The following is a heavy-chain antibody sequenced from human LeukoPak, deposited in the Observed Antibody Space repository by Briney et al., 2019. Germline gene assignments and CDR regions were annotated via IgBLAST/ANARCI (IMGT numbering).Heavy chain of an antibody. CDR3: ARAVAVAGGWFDP. J-gene: IGHJ5*02. V-gene: IGHV1-2*02. CDR1: GYTFTGYY. CDR2: INPNSGGT. D-gene: IGHD6-19*01. Sequence: ASVKVSCKASGYTFTGYYMHWVRQAPGQGLEWMGWINPNSGGTNYAQKFQGRVTMTRDTSISTAYMELSRLRSDDTAVYYCARAVAVAGGWFDPWGQGTLVTVSS.